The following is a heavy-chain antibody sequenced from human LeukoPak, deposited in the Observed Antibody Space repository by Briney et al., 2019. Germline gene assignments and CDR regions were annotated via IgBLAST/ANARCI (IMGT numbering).Heavy chain of an antibody. CDR1: GFTFGDYG. CDR2: INWNGGST. Sequence: GSLRLSCSASGFTFGDYGMSWGRQTPGKGLEWVSGINWNGGSTGYADSVKGRFTISRDNSKNTLYLQMNSLRAEDTAVYYCAKTLGYCSSTSCYNLDYWGQGTLVTVSS. CDR3: AKTLGYCSSTSCYNLDY. D-gene: IGHD2-2*02. V-gene: IGHV3-20*04. J-gene: IGHJ4*02.